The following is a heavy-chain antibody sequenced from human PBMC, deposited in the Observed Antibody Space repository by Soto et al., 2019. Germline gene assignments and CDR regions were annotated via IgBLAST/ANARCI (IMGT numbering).Heavy chain of an antibody. CDR3: ASRGYCSSTSCPPDYYYYYMDV. Sequence: SETLSLTCAVYGGSFSGYYWSWIRQPPGKGLEWIGYIYYSGSTNYNPSLKSRVTISVDTSKNQFSLKLSSVTAADTAVYYCASRGYCSSTSCPPDYYYYYMDVWGKGTTVTVSS. CDR2: IYYSGST. D-gene: IGHD2-2*01. J-gene: IGHJ6*03. CDR1: GGSFSGYY. V-gene: IGHV4-59*01.